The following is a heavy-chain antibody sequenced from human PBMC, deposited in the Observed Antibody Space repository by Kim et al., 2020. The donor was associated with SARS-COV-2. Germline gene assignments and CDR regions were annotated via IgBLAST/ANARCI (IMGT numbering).Heavy chain of an antibody. CDR1: GYTFSRYG. CDR2: ISGYNGNT. Sequence: ASVKVSCKGSGYTFSRYGITWVRQAPGQGLEWVGWISGYNGNTKSAQKFQGRVTMTTDTSTSTAYMELRGLTSDDTADYYCGRTGRYYGSGNYHNDWGQGTLVIVSS. CDR3: GRTGRYYGSGNYHND. V-gene: IGHV1-18*01. D-gene: IGHD3-10*01. J-gene: IGHJ4*02.